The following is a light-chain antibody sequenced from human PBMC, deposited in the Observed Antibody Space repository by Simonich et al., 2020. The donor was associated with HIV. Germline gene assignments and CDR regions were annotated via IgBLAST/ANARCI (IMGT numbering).Light chain of an antibody. CDR1: SSNIGAGYD. J-gene: IGLJ3*02. CDR2: VTS. CDR3: QSYDSSLSGWV. V-gene: IGLV1-40*01. Sequence: QSVLTQPPSVSGAPGQRVTYSCTGSSSNIGAGYDEHWHQPLPGPAPKLLILVTSNRPSGVPDRVSGSKSGTSSSRAITGLQAEDEADYYCQSYDSSLSGWVFGGGTKLTVL.